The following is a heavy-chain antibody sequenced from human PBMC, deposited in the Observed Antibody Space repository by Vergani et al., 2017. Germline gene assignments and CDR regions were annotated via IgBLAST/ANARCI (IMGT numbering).Heavy chain of an antibody. CDR1: VFSLITSS. V-gene: IGHV3-21*06. CDR2: ISGRSNYI. CDR3: ARKKYYDSKDYYQVEPFDY. J-gene: IGHJ4*02. D-gene: IGHD3-22*01. Sequence: EVQLQESGGGLVKPGGSLRVSCAASVFSLITSSINWVRQAPGKGLEWVSSISGRSNYIYYADSLTGRFTISRDNSKNSVYLQMNSLRAEDTAIYYCARKKYYDSKDYYQVEPFDYWGQGTLGTGSS.